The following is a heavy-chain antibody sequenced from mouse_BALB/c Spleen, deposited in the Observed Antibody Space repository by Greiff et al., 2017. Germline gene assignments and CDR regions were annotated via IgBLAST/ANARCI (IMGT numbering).Heavy chain of an antibody. CDR1: GYAFTNYL. CDR3: ARDYYGSSYGYAMDY. CDR2: INPGSGGT. J-gene: IGHJ4*01. V-gene: IGHV1-54*01. Sequence: QVQLKESGAELVRPGTSVKVSCKASGYAFTNYLIEWVKQRPGQGLEWIGVINPGSGGTNYNEKFKGKATLTADKSSSTAYMQLSSLTSDDSAVYFCARDYYGSSYGYAMDYWGQGTSVTVSS. D-gene: IGHD1-1*01.